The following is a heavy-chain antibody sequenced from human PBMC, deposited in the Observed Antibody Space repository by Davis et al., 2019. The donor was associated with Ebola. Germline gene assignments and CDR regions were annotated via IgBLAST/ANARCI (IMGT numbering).Heavy chain of an antibody. V-gene: IGHV3-66*01. D-gene: IGHD3-9*01. CDR1: GFTVSSNY. J-gene: IGHJ4*02. Sequence: GGSLRLSCAASGFTVSSNYMSWVRQAPGKGLEWVSVIYSGGSTYYADSVKGRFTISRDNSKNTLYLQMNSLRAEDTAVYYCARVQHDILTGYYDYWGQGTLVTVSS. CDR2: IYSGGST. CDR3: ARVQHDILTGYYDY.